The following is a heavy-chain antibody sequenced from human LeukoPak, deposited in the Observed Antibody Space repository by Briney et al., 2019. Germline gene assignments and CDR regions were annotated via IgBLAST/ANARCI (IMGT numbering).Heavy chain of an antibody. D-gene: IGHD2-2*01. CDR2: IYTSGST. J-gene: IGHJ2*01. Sequence: SETLSLTCTVSGGSISSGSYYWSRIRQPAGKGLEWIGRIYTSGSTNYNPSLKSRVTISVDTSKNQFSLKLSSVTAADTAVYYGGGGGGVCISTGGKVGGGDWYFDLWGRGTLVTVSS. CDR1: GGSISSGSYY. CDR3: GGGGGVCISTGGKVGGGDWYFDL. V-gene: IGHV4-61*02.